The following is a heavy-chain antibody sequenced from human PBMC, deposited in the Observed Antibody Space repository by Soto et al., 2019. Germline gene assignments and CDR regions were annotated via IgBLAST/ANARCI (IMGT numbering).Heavy chain of an antibody. CDR1: GFTFSSHS. V-gene: IGHV3-21*01. Sequence: PGGSLRLSCAASGFTFSSHSMIWVRQAPGKGLEWVSSISGAGDYMYYADSLKGRFTISRDNAKNSLYLQMNSLSAEDTALYYCARRGGSGYCNRNTCHPFDYWGQGTLVTFSS. CDR2: ISGAGDYM. CDR3: ARRGGSGYCNRNTCHPFDY. D-gene: IGHD2-2*01. J-gene: IGHJ4*02.